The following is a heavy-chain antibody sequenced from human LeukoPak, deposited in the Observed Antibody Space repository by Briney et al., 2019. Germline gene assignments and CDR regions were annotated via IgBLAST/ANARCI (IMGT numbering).Heavy chain of an antibody. J-gene: IGHJ6*03. CDR3: ARKNDYGDSYYMDV. D-gene: IGHD4-17*01. Sequence: SHTLSLTCTVSGGSLSSGSYYWGWLRQHPGKGLEWIGYLHNTGKTDYNPSLKSRIIISLDTSKNRFSLRLSSVTAADTALYYCARKNDYGDSYYMDVWGKGTTVTVSS. V-gene: IGHV4-31*03. CDR1: GGSLSSGSYY. CDR2: LHNTGKT.